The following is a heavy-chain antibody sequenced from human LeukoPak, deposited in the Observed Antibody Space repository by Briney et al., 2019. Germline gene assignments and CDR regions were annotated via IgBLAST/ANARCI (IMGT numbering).Heavy chain of an antibody. CDR2: VTSDGRWT. CDR1: GFTFSTYA. J-gene: IGHJ4*02. V-gene: IGHV3-23*01. CDR3: AKGTSWFGED. D-gene: IGHD3-10*01. Sequence: PGVSLRLSCAASGFTFSTYARTWVRQAPGKGLEWVAAVTSDGRWTNYADSVKGRFTVSRDNSKDTLFMQMSSLRAEDTAVYYCAKGTSWFGEDWGLGTLVTVSS.